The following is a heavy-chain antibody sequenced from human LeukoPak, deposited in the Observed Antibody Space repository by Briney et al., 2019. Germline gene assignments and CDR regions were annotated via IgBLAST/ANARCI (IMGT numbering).Heavy chain of an antibody. Sequence: ASVKVSCRASGYTFTGYHIHWVRQAPGQGLEWMARINPNSGDTNYAQNFQGRVTMTRDTSINTAYMELSRLRSDDTAVYYCARDYCSSTSCLFDYWGQGTLVTVSS. D-gene: IGHD2-2*01. V-gene: IGHV1-2*06. CDR2: INPNSGDT. J-gene: IGHJ4*02. CDR3: ARDYCSSTSCLFDY. CDR1: GYTFTGYH.